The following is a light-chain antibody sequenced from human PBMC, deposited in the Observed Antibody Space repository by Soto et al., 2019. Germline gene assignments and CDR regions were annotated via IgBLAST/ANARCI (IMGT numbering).Light chain of an antibody. CDR2: DVS. CDR3: SSYISTSTLVA. CDR1: SLDIGTYNY. J-gene: IGLJ2*01. Sequence: QSALTQPASVSGSPGQSISISCTGTSLDIGTYNYVSWYQRHPGKAPKLIIYDVSNRPSGVSNRFSGSKSGNTASLTISGLQAEDEADYSCSSYISTSTLVAFGGGTKLTVL. V-gene: IGLV2-14*03.